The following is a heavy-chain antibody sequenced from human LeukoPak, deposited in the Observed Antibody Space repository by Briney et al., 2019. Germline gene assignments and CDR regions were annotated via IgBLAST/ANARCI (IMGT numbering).Heavy chain of an antibody. J-gene: IGHJ6*03. D-gene: IGHD5-24*01. V-gene: IGHV4-34*01. CDR3: ARGLRDGYTLGYYMDV. Sequence: SETLSLTCAVYGVSFSGYYWSWIRQPPGKGLEWIGEINHSGSTNYNPSLKSRVTISVDTSKNQFSLKLSSVTAADTAVYYCARGLRDGYTLGYYMDVWGKGTTVTVSS. CDR1: GVSFSGYY. CDR2: INHSGST.